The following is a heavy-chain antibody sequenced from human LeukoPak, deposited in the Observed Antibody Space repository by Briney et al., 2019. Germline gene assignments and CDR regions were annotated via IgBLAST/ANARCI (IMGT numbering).Heavy chain of an antibody. CDR3: AKEGGYYGRYYFDY. V-gene: IGHV3-30-3*01. J-gene: IGHJ4*02. Sequence: GGSLRLSCAASGFTFSSYAMHWVRQAPGKGLEWVAVISYDGSNKYYADSVKGRFTISRDNSKDTLYLQMNSLRAEDTAVYYCAKEGGYYGRYYFDYWGQGTLVTVSS. CDR1: GFTFSSYA. CDR2: ISYDGSNK. D-gene: IGHD3-10*01.